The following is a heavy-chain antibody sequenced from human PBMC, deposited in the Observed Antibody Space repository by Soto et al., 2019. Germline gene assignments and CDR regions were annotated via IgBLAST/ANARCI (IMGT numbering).Heavy chain of an antibody. J-gene: IGHJ4*02. V-gene: IGHV3-23*01. CDR2: IGGSGGTT. CDR3: AKIITAVGTAY. CDR1: GFTFSSYG. Sequence: PGGSLRLSCAASGFTFSSYGMSWVRQAPGHGLEWVSAIGGSGGTTYYADSVKGRFTISRDNSKNTLYLQMNSLRVEDTAIYYCAKIITAVGTAYWGQGTLVTVSS. D-gene: IGHD6-13*01.